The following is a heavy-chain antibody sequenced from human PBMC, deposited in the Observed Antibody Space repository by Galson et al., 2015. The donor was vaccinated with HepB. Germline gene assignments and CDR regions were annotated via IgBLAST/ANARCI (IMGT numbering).Heavy chain of an antibody. CDR2: IDPSDSYT. CDR1: GYSFTSYW. Sequence: QSGAEVKKPGESLRISCKGSGYSFTSYWISWVRQMPGKGLEWMGRIDPSDSYTNYSPSFQGHVTISADKSISTAYLQWSSPKASDTAMYYCASGELRDRGALRGGWSPLPFDYWGQGTLVTVSS. J-gene: IGHJ4*02. D-gene: IGHD6-19*01. V-gene: IGHV5-10-1*01. CDR3: ASGELRDRGALRGGWSPLPFDY.